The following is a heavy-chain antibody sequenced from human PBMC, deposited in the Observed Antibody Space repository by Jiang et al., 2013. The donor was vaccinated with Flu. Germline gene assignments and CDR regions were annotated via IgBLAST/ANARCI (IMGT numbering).Heavy chain of an antibody. J-gene: IGHJ6*03. Sequence: HSGSTNYNPSLKSRVTISVDTSKNQFSLKLSSVTAADTAVYYCARGLRYCSSTSCYGSYMDVWGKGTTVTVSS. CDR3: ARGLRYCSSTSCYGSYMDV. V-gene: IGHV4-34*01. D-gene: IGHD2-2*01. CDR2: HSGST.